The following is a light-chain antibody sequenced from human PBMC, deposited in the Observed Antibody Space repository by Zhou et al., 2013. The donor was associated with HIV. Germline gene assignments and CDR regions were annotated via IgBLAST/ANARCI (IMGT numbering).Light chain of an antibody. J-gene: IGKJ4*01. V-gene: IGKV1-39*01. Sequence: DVQMTQSPSSMSASVGDRVTITCRASQTIGKFLNWYQLKPGKAPKLLIYGASRLQSGVPSTFSASGSGTDFTLIINSLQADDFATYYCQQYFTYPLTFGGGTKVEI. CDR2: GAS. CDR1: QTIGKF. CDR3: QQYFTYPLT.